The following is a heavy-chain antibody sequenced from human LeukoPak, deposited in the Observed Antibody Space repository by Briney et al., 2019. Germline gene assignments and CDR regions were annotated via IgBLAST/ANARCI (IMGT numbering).Heavy chain of an antibody. CDR2: FDPEDGET. D-gene: IGHD3-22*01. Sequence: ASVKVSCKVSGYTLTELSMHWVRQAPGEGLEWMGGFDPEDGETIYAQKFQGRVTMTEDTSTDTAYMELSSLRSEDTAVYYCASLYDSSGRNAFDIWGQGTMVTVSS. V-gene: IGHV1-24*01. CDR3: ASLYDSSGRNAFDI. J-gene: IGHJ3*02. CDR1: GYTLTELS.